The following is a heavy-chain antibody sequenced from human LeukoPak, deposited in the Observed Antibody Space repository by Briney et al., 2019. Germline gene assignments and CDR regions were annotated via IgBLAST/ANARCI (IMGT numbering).Heavy chain of an antibody. D-gene: IGHD3-9*01. V-gene: IGHV3-74*01. CDR2: INSDGSST. CDR3: ARSGLRYFDCPDY. CDR1: GFTFSSYW. J-gene: IGHJ4*02. Sequence: GGSLRLSCAASGFTFSSYWMHWVRRGPGKGLVWVSRINSDGSSTRHADSVKGRFTISRDNAKNMVYLQMNSLRAEDTAVYYCARSGLRYFDCPDYWGQGALVTVSS.